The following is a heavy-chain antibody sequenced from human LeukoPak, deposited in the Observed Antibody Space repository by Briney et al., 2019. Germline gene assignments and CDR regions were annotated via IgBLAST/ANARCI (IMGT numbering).Heavy chain of an antibody. V-gene: IGHV1-2*02. D-gene: IGHD5-18*01. CDR1: GYTFTGYY. CDR2: INVNSGGT. J-gene: IGHJ6*02. Sequence: ASVKVSCKASGYTFTGYYMHWVRQAPGQGLEWMAWINVNSGGTNYAQKFQGRVTVTRDTSISTAYMEVNKLTSDDTAVYYCAREPDLMGYSYGYYGMDVWGQGTTVTVSS. CDR3: AREPDLMGYSYGYYGMDV.